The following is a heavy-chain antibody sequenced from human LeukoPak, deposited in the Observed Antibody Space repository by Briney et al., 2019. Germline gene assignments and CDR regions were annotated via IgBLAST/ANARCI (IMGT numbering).Heavy chain of an antibody. CDR1: GYTFTNYG. V-gene: IGHV1-18*01. Sequence: DSVKVSCKASGYTFTNYGISWVRQAPGQGLEWMGWISAYNGNTNYAQKLQGRVTMTTDTSTSTAYVELRSLRSDDTAVYYCARVGMSDAFDIWGQGTMVTVSS. J-gene: IGHJ3*02. CDR2: ISAYNGNT. D-gene: IGHD1-26*01. CDR3: ARVGMSDAFDI.